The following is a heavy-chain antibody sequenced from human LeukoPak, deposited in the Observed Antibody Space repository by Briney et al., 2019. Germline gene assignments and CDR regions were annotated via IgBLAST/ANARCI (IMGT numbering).Heavy chain of an antibody. CDR1: GGSISTGYY. D-gene: IGHD1-26*01. J-gene: IGHJ3*02. CDR2: IYHSGDT. V-gene: IGHV4-38-2*02. CDR3: ARTARGGAVTGAFDI. Sequence: SETLSLTCTVSGGSISTGYYWGWIRQPPGKGLEWIGSIYHSGDTYYNPSLKSRVTISKDASKNQFSLKLSSVTAADTAVYYCARTARGGAVTGAFDIWGQGTMITVSS.